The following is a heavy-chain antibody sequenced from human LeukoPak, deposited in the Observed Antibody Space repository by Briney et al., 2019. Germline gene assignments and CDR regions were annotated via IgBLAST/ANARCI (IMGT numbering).Heavy chain of an antibody. CDR2: ISGSGGTT. J-gene: IGHJ4*02. Sequence: PGGSLRLSCAASGFTFSSYAMSWVRQAPGKGLEWVSGISGSGGTTYYANSMKGRFTISRDNSKNTLFVQMNSLRAEDTAVYYCARDHPGDYWGQGTLVTVSS. V-gene: IGHV3-23*01. CDR3: ARDHPGDY. CDR1: GFTFSSYA.